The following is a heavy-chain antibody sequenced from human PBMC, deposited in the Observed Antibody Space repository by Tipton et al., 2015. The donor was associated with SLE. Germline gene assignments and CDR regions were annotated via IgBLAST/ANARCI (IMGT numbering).Heavy chain of an antibody. Sequence: SLRLSCVASGFTFSQYGMHWVRQAPGKGLEWVAFVRYEGINKYYAESVRGRFTISRDRSTDTVYLEMSSLRPEDTAVYYCARGTFWTGSPPNSHFDFWGQGTLVTVSS. V-gene: IGHV3-30*02. D-gene: IGHD3/OR15-3a*01. CDR3: ARGTFWTGSPPNSHFDF. CDR1: GFTFSQYG. J-gene: IGHJ4*02. CDR2: VRYEGINK.